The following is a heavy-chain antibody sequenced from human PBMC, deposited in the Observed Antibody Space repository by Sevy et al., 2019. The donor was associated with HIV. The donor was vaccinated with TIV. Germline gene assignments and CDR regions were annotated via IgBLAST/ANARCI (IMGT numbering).Heavy chain of an antibody. D-gene: IGHD2-15*01. CDR1: GFTFSSYA. V-gene: IGHV3-23*01. J-gene: IGHJ4*02. CDR3: EKEPGDCSGGSCLYFDY. CDR2: ISGSGGST. Sequence: GGYLRLSCAASGFTFSSYAMSWVRQAPGKGLEWVSAISGSGGSTYYADSVKGRFTISRDNSKNTLYLQMNSLRAEDTAVYYPEKEPGDCSGGSCLYFDYWGQGTLVTVSS.